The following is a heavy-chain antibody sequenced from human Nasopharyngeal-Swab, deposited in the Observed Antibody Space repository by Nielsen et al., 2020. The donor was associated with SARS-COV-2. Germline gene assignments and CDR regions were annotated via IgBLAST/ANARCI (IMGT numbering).Heavy chain of an antibody. Sequence: GESLKISCAASGFTLSYQWMGWVRQAPGKGLQWVADINQDGSEEVYVDSVKGRFTISRDNAKNSLYLQMNSLRAEDTAIYYCAPDWGRAFDVWSQGTMVTVSS. J-gene: IGHJ3*01. CDR3: APDWGRAFDV. D-gene: IGHD3-16*01. CDR1: GFTLSYQW. V-gene: IGHV3-7*01. CDR2: INQDGSEE.